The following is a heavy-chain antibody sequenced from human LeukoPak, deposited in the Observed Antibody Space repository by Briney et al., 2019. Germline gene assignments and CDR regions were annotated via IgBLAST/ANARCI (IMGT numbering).Heavy chain of an antibody. D-gene: IGHD6-13*01. J-gene: IGHJ3*02. V-gene: IGHV5-51*01. Sequence: GESLKISCKGSGYSFTSYWIGWVRQMPGKGLKWMGIIYPGDSDTRYSPSFQGQVTISADKSISTAYLQWSSLKASDTAMYYCASRYSSSWGLDAFDIWGQGTMVTVSS. CDR2: IYPGDSDT. CDR1: GYSFTSYW. CDR3: ASRYSSSWGLDAFDI.